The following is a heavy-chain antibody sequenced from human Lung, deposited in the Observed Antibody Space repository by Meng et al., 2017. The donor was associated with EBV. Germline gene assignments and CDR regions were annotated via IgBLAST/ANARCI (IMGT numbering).Heavy chain of an antibody. CDR1: GGSISSYY. D-gene: IGHD3-10*01. Sequence: QVQLQEAGPGLVKPSQTLSLTCTVLGGSISSYYWSWIRQPAGKGLEWIGRIYTSGSTNYNPSLKSRVTMSVDTSKNQFSLKLSSVTAADTAVYYCARDHSVWGFGELTPFYDPWGQGTLVTVSS. V-gene: IGHV4-4*07. CDR3: ARDHSVWGFGELTPFYDP. CDR2: IYTSGST. J-gene: IGHJ5*02.